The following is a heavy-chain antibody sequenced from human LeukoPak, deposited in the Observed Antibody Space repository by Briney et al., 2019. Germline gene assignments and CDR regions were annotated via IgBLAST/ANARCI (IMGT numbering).Heavy chain of an antibody. CDR3: AKPISGGLAVSADWFDP. D-gene: IGHD6-19*01. J-gene: IGHJ5*02. CDR2: INANGINT. CDR1: AFAFNFYA. Sequence: GRSLRLSCAAYAFAFNFYAMSCVRQAPGKGLQWVSTINANGINTYYADSVRGRFTISRDNSKHTLYLQLNSLRAEDTAISFCAKPISGGLAVSADWFDPWGQGTLVTVSS. V-gene: IGHV3-23*01.